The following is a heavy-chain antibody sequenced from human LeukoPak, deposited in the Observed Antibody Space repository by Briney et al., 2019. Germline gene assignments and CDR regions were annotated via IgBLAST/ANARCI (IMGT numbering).Heavy chain of an antibody. D-gene: IGHD3-16*02. V-gene: IGHV3-21*01. CDR3: ARLLYDYVWGSYRSYYFDF. Sequence: PGWSLRLSCAASGFTFSTYSMNWVRQAPGKGLEWVSAISSSSTYIYYADSVKGRITITRDNAKNSLYLQMNSLRAEDTAVYYCARLLYDYVWGSYRSYYFDFWGQGTLVTVSS. J-gene: IGHJ4*02. CDR1: GFTFSTYS. CDR2: ISSSSTYI.